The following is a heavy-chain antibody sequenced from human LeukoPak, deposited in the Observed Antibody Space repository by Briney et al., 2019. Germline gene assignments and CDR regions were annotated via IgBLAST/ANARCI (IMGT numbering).Heavy chain of an antibody. D-gene: IGHD2-2*01. CDR1: GYTFTSYG. CDR3: ARACSSTSCLRY. Sequence: ASVKVSCKASGYTFTSYGISWVRQAPGQGLEWMGIINPSGGSTSYAQKFQGRVTMTRDTSISTAYMELSRLRSDDTAVYYCARACSSTSCLRYWGQGTLVTVSS. J-gene: IGHJ4*02. V-gene: IGHV1-46*01. CDR2: INPSGGST.